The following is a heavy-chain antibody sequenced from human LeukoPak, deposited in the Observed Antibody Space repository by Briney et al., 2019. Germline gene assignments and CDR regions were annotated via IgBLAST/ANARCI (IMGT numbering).Heavy chain of an antibody. D-gene: IGHD3-3*01. CDR1: GFTFSTYY. CDR2: IKHDGSEK. Sequence: GGSLRLSCAASGFTFSTYYMSWVRQAPGKGLEWVAKIKHDGSEKDYVNSVKGRFIISRDNAKNSLYLQMSSLRVEDSAVYYCARELSGYDYWGQGTLVTVSS. CDR3: ARELSGYDY. V-gene: IGHV3-7*01. J-gene: IGHJ4*02.